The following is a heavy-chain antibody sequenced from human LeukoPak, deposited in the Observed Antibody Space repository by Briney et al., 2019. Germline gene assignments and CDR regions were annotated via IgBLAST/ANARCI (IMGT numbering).Heavy chain of an antibody. CDR3: AKDYYYGSGSYNPFDY. J-gene: IGHJ4*02. D-gene: IGHD3-10*01. Sequence: GGSLRLSCAASGFTFSTYAMSWVRQAPGKGLEWVAFIRYDGSNKYYADSVKGRFTISRDNSKNTLYLQMNSLRAEDTAVYYCAKDYYYGSGSYNPFDYWGQGTLVTVSS. V-gene: IGHV3-30*02. CDR2: IRYDGSNK. CDR1: GFTFSTYA.